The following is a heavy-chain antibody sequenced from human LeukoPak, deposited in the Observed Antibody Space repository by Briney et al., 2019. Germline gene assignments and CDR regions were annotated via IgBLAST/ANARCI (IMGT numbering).Heavy chain of an antibody. Sequence: PSETLSLTCTVSGGSISSYYWSWIRQPPGKGLEWIGYIYCSGSTNYNPSLKSRVTISVDTSKNQFSLKLSSVTAADTAVYYCARGDRDSSSFFDYWGQGTLVTVSS. CDR3: ARGDRDSSSFFDY. CDR1: GGSISSYY. V-gene: IGHV4-59*01. D-gene: IGHD6-13*01. J-gene: IGHJ4*02. CDR2: IYCSGST.